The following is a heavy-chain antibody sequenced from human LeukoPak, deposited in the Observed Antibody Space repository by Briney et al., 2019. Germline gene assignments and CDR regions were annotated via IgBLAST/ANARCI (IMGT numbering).Heavy chain of an antibody. J-gene: IGHJ4*02. D-gene: IGHD3-22*01. CDR3: ATHPDYYDSSGYYSGSSDY. CDR2: IIPILGIA. CDR1: GGTFSSYT. V-gene: IGHV1-69*02. Sequence: SVKVSXKASGGTFSSYTISWVRQAPGQGLEWMGRIIPILGIANYAQKFQGRVTITADKSTSTAYMELSSLRSEDTAVYYCATHPDYYDSSGYYSGSSDYWGQGTLVTVSS.